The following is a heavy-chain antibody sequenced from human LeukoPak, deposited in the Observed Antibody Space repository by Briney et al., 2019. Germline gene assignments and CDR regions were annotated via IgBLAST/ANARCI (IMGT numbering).Heavy chain of an antibody. J-gene: IGHJ4*02. V-gene: IGHV4-59*08. CDR1: GGSISNYY. Sequence: SETLSLTCTVSGGSISNYYWSWIRQPPGKGLEWIGYIYYSGSTNYNPSLKSRVTISVDTSKNQFSPKLSSVTAADTAVYYCASESSGWSQLDYWGQGTLVTVSS. CDR3: ASESSGWSQLDY. CDR2: IYYSGST. D-gene: IGHD6-19*01.